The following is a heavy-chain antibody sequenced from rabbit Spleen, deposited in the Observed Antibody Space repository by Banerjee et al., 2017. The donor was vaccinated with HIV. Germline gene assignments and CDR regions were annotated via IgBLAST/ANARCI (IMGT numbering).Heavy chain of an antibody. CDR2: INTGGSGSA. D-gene: IGHD1-1*01. J-gene: IGHJ2*01. Sequence: QEQLVESGGGLVQPEGSLTLTCTASGFSFSSSDYMCWVRQAPGKGLEWIGTINTGGSGSAYYASWAKGRFTISKTSSTTVTLQMTSLTAADTATYFCARNYVNAFDPWGPGTLVTVS. CDR3: ARNYVNAFDP. CDR1: GFSFSSSDY. V-gene: IGHV1S45*01.